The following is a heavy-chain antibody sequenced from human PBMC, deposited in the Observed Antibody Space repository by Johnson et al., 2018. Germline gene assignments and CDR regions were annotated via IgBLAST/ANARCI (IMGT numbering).Heavy chain of an antibody. J-gene: IGHJ3*02. V-gene: IGHV3-9*01. Sequence: VQLLQSGGGLVQPGRSLRLSCTASGFTFDDYALHWVRQAPGKGLEWVSGISWNSGSTSYVASVKGRSTLSRDTAKNSLFLQMNNLRPEDTALYYCAKIIFKTFNAFDICGQGTMVTVSS. CDR3: AKIIFKTFNAFDI. D-gene: IGHD3-16*01. CDR1: GFTFDDYA. CDR2: ISWNSGST.